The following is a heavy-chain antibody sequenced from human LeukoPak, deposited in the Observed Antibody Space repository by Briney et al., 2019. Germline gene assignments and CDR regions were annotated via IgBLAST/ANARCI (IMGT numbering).Heavy chain of an antibody. V-gene: IGHV3-7*01. CDR1: GFTFSSYA. CDR3: VSTMTFDY. J-gene: IGHJ4*02. Sequence: GGSLRLSCAASGFTFSSYAMHWVRQAPGKGLEWVANINQDGSEKYYVDSVKGRFTISRDNAKNSLYLQMNSLRAEDTAVYFCVSTMTFDYWGQGTLVTVSS. CDR2: INQDGSEK. D-gene: IGHD3-22*01.